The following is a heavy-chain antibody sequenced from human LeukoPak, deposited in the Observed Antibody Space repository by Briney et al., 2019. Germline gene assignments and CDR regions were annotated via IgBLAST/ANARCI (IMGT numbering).Heavy chain of an antibody. CDR3: AKQLGYCSDGSCYFPY. CDR1: GSTFSSSA. CDR2: ISNNGGYT. Sequence: GGSLRLSCAASGSTFSSSAMSWVRQAPGKGLEWVSAISNNGGYTYYADSVQGRFTISRDNSKSTLCLQMNSLRAEDTAVYYCAKQLGYCSDGSCYFPYWGQGTLVTVSS. D-gene: IGHD2-15*01. V-gene: IGHV3-23*01. J-gene: IGHJ4*02.